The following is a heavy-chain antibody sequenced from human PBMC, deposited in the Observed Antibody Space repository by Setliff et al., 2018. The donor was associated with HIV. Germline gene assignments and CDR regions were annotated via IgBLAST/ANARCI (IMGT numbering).Heavy chain of an antibody. D-gene: IGHD5-12*01. Sequence: PSETLSLTCAVYGGSFSDYYWTWIRQPPGKGLEWIGEINHRGHTNYIPSLRGRVTISVDTSKNHFSLTLTSVTAADTAIYYCARGRHIVATIPLDQWGQGMLVTVSS. CDR1: GGSFSDYY. CDR3: ARGRHIVATIPLDQ. CDR2: INHRGHT. J-gene: IGHJ4*02. V-gene: IGHV4-34*01.